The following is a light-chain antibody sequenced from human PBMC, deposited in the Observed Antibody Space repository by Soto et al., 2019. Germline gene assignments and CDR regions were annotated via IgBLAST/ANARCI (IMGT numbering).Light chain of an antibody. Sequence: DIQLTQSPSFLSASVGDRVTITCRASQGISSYLAWYQQKPGKAPKLLIYAASTLQSGVPSRFSGSGSGTEFPLTISSLQPEHFATYYCQQLNSFPITFGQGTRLEIK. CDR2: AAS. V-gene: IGKV1-9*01. CDR3: QQLNSFPIT. J-gene: IGKJ5*01. CDR1: QGISSY.